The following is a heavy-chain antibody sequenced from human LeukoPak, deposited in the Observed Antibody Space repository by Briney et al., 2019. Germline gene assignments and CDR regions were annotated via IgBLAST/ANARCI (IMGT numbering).Heavy chain of an antibody. Sequence: GGYLRLSCAASGFTFSSYSMHWVRQAPGKGLLWVSRINSDGSTATYADSVKGRFTISRDNAKNTLSLQMSSLRAEDTAVYFCARGGEWNNYNSGLHDNWGQGAPVTVSS. CDR2: INSDGSTA. CDR3: ARGGEWNNYNSGLHDN. J-gene: IGHJ4*02. V-gene: IGHV3-74*01. D-gene: IGHD6-19*01. CDR1: GFTFSSYS.